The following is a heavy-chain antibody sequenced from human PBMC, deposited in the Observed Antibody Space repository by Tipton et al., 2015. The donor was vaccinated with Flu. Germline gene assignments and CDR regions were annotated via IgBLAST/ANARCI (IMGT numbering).Heavy chain of an antibody. CDR3: AKDLRYCSGGACYSDAFDV. Sequence: SLRLSCAASGFTFGTYAMHWVRQAPGTGLEWVSFIRFDGSSHHYADSVKGRFTISRDNSKNTLYLQMKSLRPEDTAVYYCAKDLRYCSGGACYSDAFDVWGQGTMVTVSS. CDR1: GFTFGTYA. J-gene: IGHJ3*01. D-gene: IGHD2-15*01. CDR2: IRFDGSSH. V-gene: IGHV3-30*02.